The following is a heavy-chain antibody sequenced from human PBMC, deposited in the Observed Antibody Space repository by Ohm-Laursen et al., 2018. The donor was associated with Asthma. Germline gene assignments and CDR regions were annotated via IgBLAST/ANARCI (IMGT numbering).Heavy chain of an antibody. CDR1: GFTFSSYA. CDR3: ARDPPYDYIWGSYPVEWWFDP. J-gene: IGHJ5*02. V-gene: IGHV3-23*01. D-gene: IGHD3-16*02. CDR2: ISGSGGST. Sequence: SLRLSCSASGFTFSSYAMSWVRQAPGKGLEWVSAISGSGGSTYYADSVKGRFTISRDNSKNTLYLQMNSLRAEDTAVYYCARDPPYDYIWGSYPVEWWFDPWGQGTLVTVSS.